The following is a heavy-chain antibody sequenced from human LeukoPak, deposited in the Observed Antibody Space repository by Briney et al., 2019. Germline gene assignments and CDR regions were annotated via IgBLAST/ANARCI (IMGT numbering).Heavy chain of an antibody. V-gene: IGHV4-39*07. J-gene: IGHJ3*02. D-gene: IGHD3-3*02. CDR3: ARDIRTLDAFDI. CDR1: GGSISSTTYY. Sequence: KPSQTLSLTCTVSGGSISSTTYYWGWIRQPPERGLEWIGSVLYSGITYYNSSLKSRVSISVDTSKNQFSLKLSSVTAADTAVYYCARDIRTLDAFDIWGQGTMVTVSS. CDR2: VLYSGIT.